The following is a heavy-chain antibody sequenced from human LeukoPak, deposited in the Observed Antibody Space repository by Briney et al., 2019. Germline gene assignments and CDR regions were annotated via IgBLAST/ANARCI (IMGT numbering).Heavy chain of an antibody. CDR2: IYYSGST. Sequence: NPSETLSLTCTVSGGSISSSSYYWGWIRQPPGKGLEWIGSIYYSGSTYYNPSLKSRVTISVDRSKNQFSLKLSSVTAADTAVYYCARVGVAFGELDAFDIWGQGTMVTVSS. D-gene: IGHD3-10*01. CDR1: GGSISSSSYY. J-gene: IGHJ3*02. CDR3: ARVGVAFGELDAFDI. V-gene: IGHV4-39*07.